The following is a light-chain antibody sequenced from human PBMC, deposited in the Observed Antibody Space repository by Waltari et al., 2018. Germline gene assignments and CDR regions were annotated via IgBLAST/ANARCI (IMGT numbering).Light chain of an antibody. J-gene: IGKJ2*01. CDR2: GAS. V-gene: IGKV3-15*01. CDR3: QQNNSWPYT. Sequence: EIVMTQSPATLSVSQGERVTLSCRASQSVSSNLAWYQQKPGQAPRLLIYGASTRATGIPARFSGSGSGTEFTLTISSLQSEDFAVYYCQQNNSWPYTFGQGTKLEIK. CDR1: QSVSSN.